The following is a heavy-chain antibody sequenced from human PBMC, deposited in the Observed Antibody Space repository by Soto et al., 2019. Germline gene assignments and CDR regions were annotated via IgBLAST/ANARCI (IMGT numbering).Heavy chain of an antibody. CDR1: GYTFTGYY. Sequence: ASVKVSCKASGYTFTGYYIYWVRQAPGQGLEWMGWINPDSGVTYYAQKFQARVSMTRDTSTSTAYMGLNRLGSAADTAVYYCARVDILTVYGCLDVWGQGTTVTVSS. J-gene: IGHJ6*02. D-gene: IGHD3-9*01. CDR3: ARVDILTVYGCLDV. CDR2: INPDSGVT. V-gene: IGHV1-2*02.